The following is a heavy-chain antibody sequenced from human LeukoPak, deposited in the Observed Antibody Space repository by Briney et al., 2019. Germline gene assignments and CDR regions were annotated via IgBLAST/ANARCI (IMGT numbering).Heavy chain of an antibody. D-gene: IGHD6-13*01. CDR3: ARDGAAAAGRYFGY. CDR2: ISYDGSNK. J-gene: IGHJ4*02. CDR1: GFTFSSYA. Sequence: GRSLRLSCAASGFTFSSYAMHWVRQAPGKGLEWVAVISYDGSNKYYADSVKGRFTISRDNSKNTLYLQMNSLRAEDTAVYYCARDGAAAAGRYFGYWGQGSLVTVSS. V-gene: IGHV3-30*04.